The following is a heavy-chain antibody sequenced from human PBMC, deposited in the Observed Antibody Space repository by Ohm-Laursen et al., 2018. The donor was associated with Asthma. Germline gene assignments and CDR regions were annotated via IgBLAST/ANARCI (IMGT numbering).Heavy chain of an antibody. CDR2: ISYDGSNK. CDR1: GFTFSSYA. J-gene: IGHJ4*02. V-gene: IGHV3-30-3*01. CDR3: ASGGRPNYFDY. Sequence: SLRLSCAASGFTFSSYAMHWVRQAPGKGLEWVAVISYDGSNKYYADSVKGRFTISRDNSKNTLYLQMNSLRAEDTAVYYCASGGRPNYFDYWGQGTLVTVSS. D-gene: IGHD1-14*01.